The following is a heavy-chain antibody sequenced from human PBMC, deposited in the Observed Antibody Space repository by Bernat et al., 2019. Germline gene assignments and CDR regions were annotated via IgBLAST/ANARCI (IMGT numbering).Heavy chain of an antibody. V-gene: IGHV3-21*05. CDR2: ISSSSSYI. D-gene: IGHD3-16*01. CDR1: GFTFSSSS. Sequence: EVQLVESGGGLVKPGGSLRLSCAASGFTFSSSSMNWVRQAPGKGLEWVSYISSSSSYIYYADSVKGRFTISRDNAKNSLYLQMNSLRAEDTAVYYCARDGLGLDYYYYGMDVWGQGTTVTVSS. J-gene: IGHJ6*02. CDR3: ARDGLGLDYYYYGMDV.